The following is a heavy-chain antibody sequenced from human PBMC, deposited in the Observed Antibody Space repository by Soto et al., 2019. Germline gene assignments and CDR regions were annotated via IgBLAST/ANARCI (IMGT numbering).Heavy chain of an antibody. CDR1: GYTFNIYG. CDR3: ARDRVPKSSGFFPFDY. J-gene: IGHJ4*01. D-gene: IGHD3-22*01. Sequence: QIPLVQSGAEVKKPGASVKVSCKASGYTFNIYGINWVRQAPGQGLEWMGWISAFNGKTNYAQNVQGRVTMTTDTSTSTAYVELRSLRSDDTAMYYCARDRVPKSSGFFPFDYWGHGTLVTVSS. CDR2: ISAFNGKT. V-gene: IGHV1-18*01.